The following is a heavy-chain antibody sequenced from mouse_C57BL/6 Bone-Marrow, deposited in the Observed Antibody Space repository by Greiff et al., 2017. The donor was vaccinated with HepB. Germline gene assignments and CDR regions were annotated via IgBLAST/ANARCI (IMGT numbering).Heavy chain of an antibody. CDR3: ARDPTTVVARDYAMDY. D-gene: IGHD1-1*01. J-gene: IGHJ4*01. CDR2: ISDGGSYT. V-gene: IGHV5-4*01. CDR1: GFTFSSYA. Sequence: DVQLVESGGGLVKPGGSLKLSCAASGFTFSSYAMSWVRQTPEKRLEWVATISDGGSYTYYPDNVKGRFTISRDNAKNNLYLQMSHLKSEDTAMYYCARDPTTVVARDYAMDYWGQGTSVTVSS.